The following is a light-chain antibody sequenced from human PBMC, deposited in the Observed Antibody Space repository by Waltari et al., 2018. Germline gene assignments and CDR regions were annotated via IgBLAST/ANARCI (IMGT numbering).Light chain of an antibody. V-gene: IGKV3-11*01. Sequence: EIVLTQSPATLSLSPGERATLSCRASQHVSSDLAWYQQKPGQAPRLLIYDASNRATGIPARFSGSGSGTDFTLTISSLEPEDFAVYYCQQRSNWPPYTFGQGTKLEIK. CDR3: QQRSNWPPYT. CDR1: QHVSSD. CDR2: DAS. J-gene: IGKJ2*01.